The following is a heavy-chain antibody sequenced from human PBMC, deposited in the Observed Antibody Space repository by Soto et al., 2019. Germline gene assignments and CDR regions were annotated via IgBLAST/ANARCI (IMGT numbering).Heavy chain of an antibody. J-gene: IGHJ5*02. V-gene: IGHV3-23*01. Sequence: EAQMLESGGGSVQPGGSLRLSCAASGFTFSTYAVAWVRQSPGKGLEWVSSISKSGGDTWYADSVKGRFTISRDNSKNTLYLQMNSLRVEDTAVYYCARRPTATASWGQGTLVTVSS. CDR1: GFTFSTYA. CDR2: ISKSGGDT. D-gene: IGHD1-1*01. CDR3: ARRPTATAS.